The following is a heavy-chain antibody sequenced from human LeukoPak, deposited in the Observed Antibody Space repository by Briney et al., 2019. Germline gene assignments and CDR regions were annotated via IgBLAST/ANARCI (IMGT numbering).Heavy chain of an antibody. V-gene: IGHV4-61*02. Sequence: SETLSLTCTVSGGSISSGSYYWSWIRQPAGKGLEWIWRIYTSGSTNYNPARKSRVTISVDTSKNQFSLQLSSVTAAETAVYYCARSPTFSQLLYYYCYMDVWGKGTTVTVSS. J-gene: IGHJ6*03. CDR1: GGSISSGSYY. CDR3: ARSPTFSQLLYYYCYMDV. D-gene: IGHD2-2*01. CDR2: IYTSGST.